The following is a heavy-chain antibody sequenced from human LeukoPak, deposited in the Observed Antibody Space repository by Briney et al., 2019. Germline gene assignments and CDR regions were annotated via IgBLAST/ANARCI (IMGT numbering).Heavy chain of an antibody. CDR1: GFTFSSYS. D-gene: IGHD3-10*01. J-gene: IGHJ3*02. Sequence: GGSLRLSCAASGFTFSSYSMNWVRQAPGKGLEWVSAISGSGGSTYYADSVKGRFTISRDNSKNTLYLQMNSLRAEDTAVYYCAKDRLWFGELIAFDIWGQGTMVTVSS. CDR3: AKDRLWFGELIAFDI. CDR2: ISGSGGST. V-gene: IGHV3-23*01.